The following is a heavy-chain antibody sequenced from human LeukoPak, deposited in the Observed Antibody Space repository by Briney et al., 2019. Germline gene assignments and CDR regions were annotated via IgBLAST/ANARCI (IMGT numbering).Heavy chain of an antibody. CDR3: ASEVAGTGWFDP. CDR2: INPSGGST. CDR1: GYTFTSYY. D-gene: IGHD6-19*01. J-gene: IGHJ5*02. Sequence: GASVKVSCKAPGYTFTSYYMHWVRQAPGQGLEWMGIINPSGGSTSYAQKFQGRVTMTRDTSTSTVYMELSSLRSEDTAVYYCASEVAGTGWFDPWGQGTLVTVSS. V-gene: IGHV1-46*01.